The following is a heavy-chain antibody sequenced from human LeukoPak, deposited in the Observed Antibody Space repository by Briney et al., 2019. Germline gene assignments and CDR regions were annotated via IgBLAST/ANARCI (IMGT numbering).Heavy chain of an antibody. Sequence: GGSLRLSCAASGFTFSSYGMHWVRQAPGKGLEWVSFIRYDESNKYYADSVKGRFTISRDNSKNTLYLQMNSLRAEDTAVYYCASLIRVGAPIHDYWGQGTLVTVSS. J-gene: IGHJ4*02. CDR2: IRYDESNK. D-gene: IGHD1-26*01. V-gene: IGHV3-30*02. CDR1: GFTFSSYG. CDR3: ASLIRVGAPIHDY.